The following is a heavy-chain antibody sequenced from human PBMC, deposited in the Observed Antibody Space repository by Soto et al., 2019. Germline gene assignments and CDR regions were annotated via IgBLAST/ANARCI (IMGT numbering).Heavy chain of an antibody. CDR2: IFWDDDE. J-gene: IGHJ4*02. CDR1: GFSLSSSGVG. V-gene: IGHV2-5*02. CDR3: ARRWGSSRFDY. Sequence: QITLKESGPPLVKPTQTLTLTCTFSGFSLSSSGVGVGWIRQPPGKALEWLVLIFWDDDERYSPALKSRLTITKDTSKNQVVLTMTNMDPLDTATYYCARRWGSSRFDYWGQGTLVTVSS. D-gene: IGHD2-2*01.